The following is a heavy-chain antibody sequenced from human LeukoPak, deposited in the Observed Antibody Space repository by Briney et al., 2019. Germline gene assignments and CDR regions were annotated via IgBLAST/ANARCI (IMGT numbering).Heavy chain of an antibody. CDR2: IHYDGSEK. J-gene: IGHJ3*02. CDR3: ARNRVGFHYADAFDM. V-gene: IGHV3-30*02. D-gene: IGHD5-24*01. Sequence: PGGSLRLSCAASGFSLINSDMHWVRQAPGKGLEWVAFIHYDGSEKRYADSLKGRFTISRDNSKNTLYLQMNSLRGEDAAVYYCARNRVGFHYADAFDMWGQGTMVTVSS. CDR1: GFSLINSD.